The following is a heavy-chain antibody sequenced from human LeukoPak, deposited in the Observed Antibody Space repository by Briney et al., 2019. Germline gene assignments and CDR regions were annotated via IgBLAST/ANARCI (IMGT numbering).Heavy chain of an antibody. D-gene: IGHD6-13*01. Sequence: PGGSLRLSCAASGFTFSSYTMNWVRQAPGKGLVWVSSITSSSGHIFYADSVKGRFTISRDNAKNSLYLQMSSLTVEDTAVYYCARVRGYSRDYWGQGTLVTVSS. V-gene: IGHV3-21*01. CDR2: ITSSSGHI. CDR3: ARVRGYSRDY. CDR1: GFTFSSYT. J-gene: IGHJ4*02.